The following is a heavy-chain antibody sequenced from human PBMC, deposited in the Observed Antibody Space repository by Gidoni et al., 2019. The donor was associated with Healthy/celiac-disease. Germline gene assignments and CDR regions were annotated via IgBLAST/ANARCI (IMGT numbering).Heavy chain of an antibody. D-gene: IGHD3-10*01. CDR3: ARDEAIWFGERGYYYGMDV. J-gene: IGHJ6*02. Sequence: QVPLQQWGAGLLKPSETLSLTCAVYGGSFRVYYWSWIRQPPGKGLEWIGEITHSGSTNYNPSLKSRVTISVDTSKNQFSLKLSYVTAEDTAVYYCARDEAIWFGERGYYYGMDVWGQGTTVTVSS. CDR1: GGSFRVYY. V-gene: IGHV4-34*01. CDR2: ITHSGST.